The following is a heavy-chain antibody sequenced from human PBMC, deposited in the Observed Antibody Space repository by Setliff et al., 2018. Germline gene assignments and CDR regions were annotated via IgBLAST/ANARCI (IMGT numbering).Heavy chain of an antibody. J-gene: IGHJ4*02. CDR3: ARVMAVFAIEGLQGGGFDY. Sequence: GASVKVSCKASGYAVTGYHIHWVRQAPGQGPEWMGWINPNTGGTNYAQKFQGRVTMTRDTSITTAYMELSSLRSDDTAVYYCARVMAVFAIEGLQGGGFDYWGQGTLVTVS. V-gene: IGHV1-2*02. D-gene: IGHD2-8*02. CDR1: GYAVTGYH. CDR2: INPNTGGT.